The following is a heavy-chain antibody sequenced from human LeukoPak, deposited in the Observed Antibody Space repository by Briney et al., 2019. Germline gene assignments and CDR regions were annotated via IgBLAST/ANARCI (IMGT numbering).Heavy chain of an antibody. J-gene: IGHJ4*02. CDR3: ARGAQLTDY. D-gene: IGHD6-13*01. Sequence: GGSLRLFCAASGFTFYTYGMHWVRQAPGKGLEYVSGIGPDGGTTYYANSVKGRFTISRDNSKNMLYLQMGSLTADDMAVYYCARGAQLTDYWGQGTLVTVSS. CDR1: GFTFYTYG. CDR2: IGPDGGTT. V-gene: IGHV3-64*01.